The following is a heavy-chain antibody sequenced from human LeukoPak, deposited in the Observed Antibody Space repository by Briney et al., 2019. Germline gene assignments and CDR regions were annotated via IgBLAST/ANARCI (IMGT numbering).Heavy chain of an antibody. J-gene: IGHJ4*02. V-gene: IGHV4-30-4*01. CDR3: ARTLPVGYSGYVGAIDY. CDR1: GGSISSGDYY. Sequence: PSQTLSLTCTVSGGSISSGDYYWSWIRQPPGKGLEWIGYIYYSGSTYYNPSLKSRVTISVDTSKNQFSLKLSSVTAADTAVYYCARTLPVGYSGYVGAIDYWGQGTLVTVPS. D-gene: IGHD5-12*01. CDR2: IYYSGST.